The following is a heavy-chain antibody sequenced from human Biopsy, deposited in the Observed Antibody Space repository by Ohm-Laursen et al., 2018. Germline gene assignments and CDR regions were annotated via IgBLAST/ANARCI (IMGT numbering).Heavy chain of an antibody. D-gene: IGHD3-16*01. CDR2: VTTTSSYI. Sequence: SLRLSRAASGFDFSDYSMSWVRQAPGKGLGWVSSVTTTSSYIYYADSVKGRFTISRDNAKNSLSLQINSLRADDTAVYYCATSGAADSWGNYYGMDVWGQGTTVTVSS. J-gene: IGHJ6*02. V-gene: IGHV3-21*01. CDR1: GFDFSDYS. CDR3: ATSGAADSWGNYYGMDV.